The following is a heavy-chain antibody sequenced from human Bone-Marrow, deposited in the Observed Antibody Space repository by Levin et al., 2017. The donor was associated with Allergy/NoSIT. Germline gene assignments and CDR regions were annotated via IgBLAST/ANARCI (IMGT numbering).Heavy chain of an antibody. CDR3: ARRGDIEGQYYYYNMDV. J-gene: IGHJ6*02. V-gene: IGHV3-69-1*01. CDR1: GFTFSDYS. Sequence: KTGGSLRLSCTASGFTFSDYSMNWVRQSPGKEPEWLSIISGSSITIYYADSVKGRFTIFRDNARNSVYLQMNSLSAEDTAVYYCARRGDIEGQYYYYNMDVWGQGTTVTVSS. D-gene: IGHD2-15*01. CDR2: ISGSSITI.